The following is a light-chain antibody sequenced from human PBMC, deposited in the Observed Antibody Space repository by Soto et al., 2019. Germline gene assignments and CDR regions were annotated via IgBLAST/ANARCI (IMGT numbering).Light chain of an antibody. Sequence: DIQMTQSPSSLSASVGDRVTITCRASQSITRYLNWNQQKPGKAPKLLIYPASSLQRGVPSRLSGSGSGTDFTLTISSLEPEDFATYYCQQSYSTRPWTFGQGTKVEIK. CDR2: PAS. J-gene: IGKJ1*01. CDR3: QQSYSTRPWT. CDR1: QSITRY. V-gene: IGKV1-39*01.